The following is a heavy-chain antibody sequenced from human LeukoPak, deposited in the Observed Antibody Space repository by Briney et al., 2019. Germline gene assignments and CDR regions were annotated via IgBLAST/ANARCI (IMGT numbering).Heavy chain of an antibody. CDR3: AREGYSSSFDY. CDR1: GFTFSSYS. Sequence: GGSLRLSCAASGFTFSSYSMNWVRQAPGKGLEWVSYISSSSSYTNYADSVKGRFTISRDNAKNSVYLQMNSLRAEDTAVYYCAREGYSSSFDYWGQGTLVTVSS. CDR2: ISSSSSYT. D-gene: IGHD2-15*01. J-gene: IGHJ4*02. V-gene: IGHV3-21*05.